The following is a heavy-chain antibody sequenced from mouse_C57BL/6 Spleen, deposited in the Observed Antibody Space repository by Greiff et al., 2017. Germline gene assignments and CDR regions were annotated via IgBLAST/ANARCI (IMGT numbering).Heavy chain of an antibody. D-gene: IGHD2-5*01. J-gene: IGHJ4*01. CDR3: ARAGDSKRYYYAMDY. V-gene: IGHV1-82*01. CDR1: GYAFSSSW. CDR2: IYPGDGDT. Sequence: VQLQESGPELVKPGASVKISCKASGYAFSSSWMNWVKQRPGKGLEWIGRIYPGDGDTNYNGKFKGKATLTADKSSSTAYMQLSSLSSEDSAVYFCARAGDSKRYYYAMDYWGQGTSVTVSS.